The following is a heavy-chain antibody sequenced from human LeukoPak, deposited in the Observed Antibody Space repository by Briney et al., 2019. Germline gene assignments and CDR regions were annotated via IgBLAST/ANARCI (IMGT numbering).Heavy chain of an antibody. CDR1: GFTFSSYG. CDR2: ISGSGSNT. D-gene: IGHD3-16*01. CDR3: AKDRLTLSAFDI. J-gene: IGHJ3*02. V-gene: IGHV3-23*01. Sequence: GGSLRLSCVVSGFTFSSYGMSWVRQAPGKGLEWVSAISGSGSNTYYADSVKGRFTVSRDNSKNTLYLQMNSLRAEDTAVYSCAKDRLTLSAFDIWGQGTMVTVSS.